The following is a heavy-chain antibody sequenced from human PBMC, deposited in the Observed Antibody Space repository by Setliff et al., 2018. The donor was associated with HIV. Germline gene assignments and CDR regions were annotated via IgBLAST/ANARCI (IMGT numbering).Heavy chain of an antibody. CDR1: GGSISSGTYY. V-gene: IGHV4-39*07. J-gene: IGHJ4*02. D-gene: IGHD6-19*01. Sequence: PSETLSLTCIVSGGSISSGTYYWGWICQPPGKGLEYIGSAFYSDNTYYKPSLKNRVTISVDTSKNQFSLKLTSVTAADTAVYYCAREVGHRSGYYRGSFDYWGQGTLVTVTS. CDR3: AREVGHRSGYYRGSFDY. CDR2: AFYSDNT.